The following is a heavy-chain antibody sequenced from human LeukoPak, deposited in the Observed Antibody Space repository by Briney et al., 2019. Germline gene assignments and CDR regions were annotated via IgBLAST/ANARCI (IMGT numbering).Heavy chain of an antibody. D-gene: IGHD3-3*01. CDR2: ISAYNGNT. CDR3: ARVDTIFGVGTYDY. J-gene: IGHJ4*02. Sequence: ASVTVSCTASGYTFTSYGISWVRQAPGQGLEWMGWISAYNGNTNYAQKLQGRVTMTTDTSTSTAYMELSSLRSEDTAVYYCARVDTIFGVGTYDYWGQGTLVTVSS. CDR1: GYTFTSYG. V-gene: IGHV1-18*01.